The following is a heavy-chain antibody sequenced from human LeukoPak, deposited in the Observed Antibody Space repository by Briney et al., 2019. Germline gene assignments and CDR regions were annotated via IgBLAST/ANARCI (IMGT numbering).Heavy chain of an antibody. CDR2: ISTYNGNT. CDR1: GGTFSSYA. V-gene: IGHV1-18*01. Sequence: ASVKVSCEASGGTFSSYAISWVRQAPGQGLEWMGWISTYNGNTNYAQKLQGRVTMTTDTSTSTAYMELRSLRSDDTAVYYCARDYSSGWPNFDYWGQGTLVTVSS. J-gene: IGHJ4*02. D-gene: IGHD6-19*01. CDR3: ARDYSSGWPNFDY.